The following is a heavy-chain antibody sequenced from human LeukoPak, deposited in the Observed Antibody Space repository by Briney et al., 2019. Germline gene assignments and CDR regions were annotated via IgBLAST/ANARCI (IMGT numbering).Heavy chain of an antibody. J-gene: IGHJ4*02. Sequence: PSETLSLTCAVYGGSFSDYYWNWIRRPPGKGPEWIGEINHSGSANYNPSLKSRVTISVDTSKNQFSLKLSSVTAADTAVYYCARRYSGYDFDYWGQGTLVTVSS. V-gene: IGHV4-34*01. D-gene: IGHD5-12*01. CDR2: INHSGSA. CDR3: ARRYSGYDFDY. CDR1: GGSFSDYY.